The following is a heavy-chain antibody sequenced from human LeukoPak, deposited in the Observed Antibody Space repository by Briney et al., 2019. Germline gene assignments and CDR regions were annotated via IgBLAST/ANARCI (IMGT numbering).Heavy chain of an antibody. V-gene: IGHV4-34*01. Sequence: SETLSLTCAVYGGSFSGYYWSWIRQPPGKGLEWIGEINHSGSTNYNPSLKNRVTISVDTSKNQFSLKLSSVTAADTAVYYCARQGRIFGAPSYYYYMDVWGKGTTVTVSS. CDR2: INHSGST. J-gene: IGHJ6*03. CDR1: GGSFSGYY. D-gene: IGHD3-3*01. CDR3: ARQGRIFGAPSYYYYMDV.